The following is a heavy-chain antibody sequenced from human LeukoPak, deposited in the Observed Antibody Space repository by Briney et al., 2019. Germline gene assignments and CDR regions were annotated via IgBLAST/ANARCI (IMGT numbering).Heavy chain of an antibody. J-gene: IGHJ4*02. V-gene: IGHV1-69*04. Sequence: SVKVSCKASGGTFSSYAISWVRQAPGQGLEWMGRIIPILGIANYAQKFQGRVTITADKSTSTAYMELSSLRSEDTAVYYCARSMTYYYDSSGYYLGYWGQGTLVTVSS. CDR1: GGTFSSYA. CDR3: ARSMTYYYDSSGYYLGY. CDR2: IIPILGIA. D-gene: IGHD3-22*01.